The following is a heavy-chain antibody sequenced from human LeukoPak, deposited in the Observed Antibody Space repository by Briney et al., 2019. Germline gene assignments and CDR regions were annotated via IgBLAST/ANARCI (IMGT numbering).Heavy chain of an antibody. CDR2: INHSGST. D-gene: IGHD1-1*01. CDR3: ARRAYSAAYWKHFDY. J-gene: IGHJ4*02. V-gene: IGHV4-34*01. CDR1: GGSFSGYY. Sequence: SETLSLTCAVYGGSFSGYYWSWIRQPPGKGLEWIGEINHSGSTNYNPPLKSRVTISVDASKNQFSLKLSSVTAADTAVYFCARRAYSAAYWKHFDYWGQGTLVTVSS.